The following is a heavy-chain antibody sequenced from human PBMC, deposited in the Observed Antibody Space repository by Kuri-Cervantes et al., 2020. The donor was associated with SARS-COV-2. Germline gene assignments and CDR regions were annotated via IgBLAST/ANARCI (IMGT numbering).Heavy chain of an antibody. CDR2: ISSSGNNM. CDR3: TRESTGEGAFDI. CDR1: GFIFNDYS. V-gene: IGHV3-11*04. Sequence: GGSLRLSCAASGFIFNDYSMGWIRQAPGKGLEWVSYISSSGNNMYYADSVKGRFTISRDDAKNSLHLQMNSLRAEDTAVYYCTRESTGEGAFDIWGQGTMVTVSS. D-gene: IGHD7-27*01. J-gene: IGHJ3*02.